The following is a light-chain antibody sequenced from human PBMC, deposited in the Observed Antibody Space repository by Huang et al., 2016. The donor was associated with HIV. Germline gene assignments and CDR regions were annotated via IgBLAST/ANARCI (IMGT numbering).Light chain of an antibody. CDR1: QLVLKTSNNKNS. Sequence: DIVVTQSPDSLALSLGGRAAINCTASQLVLKTSNNKNSLSWYQLKPGQPPKLLMYWASTRDSGVPDRFSASGSGTHFTLTIASLQAGDVASYYCRQRYDTHQTFGQGPKLKVK. CDR3: RQRYDTHQT. CDR2: WAS. V-gene: IGKV4-1*01. J-gene: IGKJ1*01.